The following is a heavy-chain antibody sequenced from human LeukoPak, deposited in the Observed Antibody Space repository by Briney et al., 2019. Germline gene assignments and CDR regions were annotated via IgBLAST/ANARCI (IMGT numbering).Heavy chain of an antibody. J-gene: IGHJ4*02. CDR2: IGGGGDVT. D-gene: IGHD2-2*01. Sequence: GGSLRLSCTVSGFTLGNYIMPGVRLSPGKGLEWVSSIGGGGDVTFYADSVKGRFRTTRDDSRNTLYLQMNNLRAEDTAVYYCANWGGTESIGTSWYGPLDYWGQGTQVTVSS. CDR3: ANWGGTESIGTSWYGPLDY. CDR1: GFTLGNYI. V-gene: IGHV3-23*01.